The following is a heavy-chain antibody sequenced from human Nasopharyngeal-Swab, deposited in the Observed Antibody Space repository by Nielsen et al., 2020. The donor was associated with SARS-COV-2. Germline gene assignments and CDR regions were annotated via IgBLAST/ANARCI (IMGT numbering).Heavy chain of an antibody. CDR3: AREDWFDP. Sequence: ASVKVSCTASGYTFTGYYMHWVRQAPGQGLAWMGRINPNSGGTNYAQKFQGRVTMTRDTSISTAYMELSRLRSDDTAVYYCAREDWFDPWGQGTLVTVSS. V-gene: IGHV1-2*06. J-gene: IGHJ5*02. CDR1: GYTFTGYY. CDR2: INPNSGGT.